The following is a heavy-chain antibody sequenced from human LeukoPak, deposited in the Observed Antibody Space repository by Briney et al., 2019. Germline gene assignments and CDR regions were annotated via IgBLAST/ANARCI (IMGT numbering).Heavy chain of an antibody. CDR2: IRIGGGGT. J-gene: IGHJ5*02. D-gene: IGHD6-13*01. Sequence: SGGSLRLSCAASGFDLTTYAMTWVRQAPAKGLEWVSSIRIGGGGTYYADSVKGRFPISRDNSENTLHLQMNNLRVEDTARYFCARCMVLSQGWCNWFDPWGQGTLVTVSS. CDR1: GFDLTTYA. CDR3: ARCMVLSQGWCNWFDP. V-gene: IGHV3-23*01.